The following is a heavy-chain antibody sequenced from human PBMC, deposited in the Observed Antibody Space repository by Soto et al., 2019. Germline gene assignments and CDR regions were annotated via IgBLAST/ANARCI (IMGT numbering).Heavy chain of an antibody. CDR1: GFTFSTYA. CDR2: ISASGGGT. D-gene: IGHD1-1*01. Sequence: EAQMLESGGGSVQPVGSLRLSCAASGFTFSTYAVAWVRQSPGKGLEWVSSISASGGGTWYADSVKGRFTISRDNSKNTLYLQMNSLRAEDTAVYYCARRPTATASWGQGTLVTGSS. CDR3: ARRPTATAS. J-gene: IGHJ5*02. V-gene: IGHV3-23*01.